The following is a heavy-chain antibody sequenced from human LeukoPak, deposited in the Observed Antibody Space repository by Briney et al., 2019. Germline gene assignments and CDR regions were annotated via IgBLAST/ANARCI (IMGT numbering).Heavy chain of an antibody. J-gene: IGHJ6*03. CDR3: ARVGQLAHYYYYYMDV. CDR1: GFTFSSYW. V-gene: IGHV3-74*01. D-gene: IGHD6-6*01. CDR2: INSDGSST. Sequence: GGSLRLSCAASGFTFSSYWMHWVRQAPGKGLVWVSRINSDGSSTSYADSVKGRFTISRDNAKNSLYLQMNSLRAEDTAVYYCARVGQLAHYYYYYMDVWGKGTTVTVSS.